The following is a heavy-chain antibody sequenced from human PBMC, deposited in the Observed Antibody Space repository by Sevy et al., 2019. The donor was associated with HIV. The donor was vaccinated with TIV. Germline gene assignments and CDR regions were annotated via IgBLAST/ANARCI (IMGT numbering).Heavy chain of an antibody. CDR3: RGVGTTTNYDY. D-gene: IGHD1-26*01. CDR2: ISGSGGSI. J-gene: IGHJ4*02. V-gene: IGHV3-23*01. Sequence: GGSLRLSCTASGFIFYSYGMSWVRQAPGKGMEWVSGISGSGGSIYYADSVKGRFTISRDNFKNTLYLQMNSLRAEDTAVYYCRGVGTTTNYDYWGQGTLVTVSS. CDR1: GFIFYSYG.